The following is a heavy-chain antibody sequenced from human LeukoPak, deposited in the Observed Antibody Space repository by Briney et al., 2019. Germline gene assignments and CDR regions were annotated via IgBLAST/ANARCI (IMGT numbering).Heavy chain of an antibody. J-gene: IGHJ3*02. V-gene: IGHV3-7*01. D-gene: IGHD3-22*01. CDR1: GFTFSNYW. CDR3: ARDGDITLTGVSRGGDDLDM. Sequence: GGSLRLSCAASGFTFSNYWMTWVRQAPGKGLEWVANIKQDGSEKYYVDSVKGRFTISRDNAKNSVYLQMNILEAEETAVYYCARDGDITLTGVSRGGDDLDMWGRGTMVTVSS. CDR2: IKQDGSEK.